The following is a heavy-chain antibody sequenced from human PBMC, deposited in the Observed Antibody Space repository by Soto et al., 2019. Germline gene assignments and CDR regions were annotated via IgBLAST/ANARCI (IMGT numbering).Heavy chain of an antibody. CDR3: ARGRRVRGVIITHPINYFDY. CDR1: GGSFSGYY. CDR2: INHSGST. Sequence: QVQLQQWGAGLLKPSETLSLTCAVYGGSFSGYYWSWIRQPPGKGLEWIGEINHSGSTNYNPSLKSRVTISVDTSKNQFSLKLSSVTAADTAVYYCARGRRVRGVIITHPINYFDYWGQGTLVTVSS. J-gene: IGHJ4*02. D-gene: IGHD3-10*01. V-gene: IGHV4-34*01.